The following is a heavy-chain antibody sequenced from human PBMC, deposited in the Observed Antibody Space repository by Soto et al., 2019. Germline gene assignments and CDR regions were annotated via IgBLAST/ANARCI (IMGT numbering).Heavy chain of an antibody. V-gene: IGHV1-18*01. Sequence: QVQLVQSGAEVKKPGASVKVSCKASGYTFTNYGISWVRQAPGQGLEWMGWISAYNGNTDHAQKYQGRVTMTTDTSTSTAYMELRSLRSDDTAVYYCARPQNEILTDSYTNWFDPWGQGTLVTVSS. CDR3: ARPQNEILTDSYTNWFDP. J-gene: IGHJ5*02. CDR2: ISAYNGNT. D-gene: IGHD3-9*01. CDR1: GYTFTNYG.